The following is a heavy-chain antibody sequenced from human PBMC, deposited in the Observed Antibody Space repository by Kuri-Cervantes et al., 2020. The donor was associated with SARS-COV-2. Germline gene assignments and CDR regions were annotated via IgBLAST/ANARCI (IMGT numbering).Heavy chain of an antibody. CDR1: GYTFINYG. D-gene: IGHD3-3*01. Sequence: ASVKVSCKASGYTFINYGISWVRQTPGQGLEWMGWISTYNGDRNHAQNFQGRVTMTTDTSTRTAYMELRSLRSGDTAVYYCARDRGGSRFLEWLLLDAFDIWGQGTMVTVSS. J-gene: IGHJ3*02. CDR2: ISTYNGDR. V-gene: IGHV1-18*01. CDR3: ARDRGGSRFLEWLLLDAFDI.